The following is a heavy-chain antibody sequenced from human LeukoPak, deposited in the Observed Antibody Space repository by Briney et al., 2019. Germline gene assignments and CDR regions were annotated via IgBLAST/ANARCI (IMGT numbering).Heavy chain of an antibody. CDR1: GFTFSNYA. Sequence: GGSLRLSCAASGFTFSNYAMSWVRQAPGKGLEWVSAISGSGGSTYYADSVKGRFTISRDNSKNTLYLQMNSLRAEDTAVYYCAKAYYYDSSGYYSNWFDPWGQGTLVTVSS. CDR3: AKAYYYDSSGYYSNWFDP. D-gene: IGHD3-22*01. CDR2: ISGSGGST. V-gene: IGHV3-23*01. J-gene: IGHJ5*02.